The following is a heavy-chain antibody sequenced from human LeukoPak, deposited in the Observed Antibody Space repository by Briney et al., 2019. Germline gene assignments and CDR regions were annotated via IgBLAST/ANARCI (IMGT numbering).Heavy chain of an antibody. J-gene: IGHJ4*02. CDR2: IDSDGYST. CDR3: ASEGTTGTTWGPDY. V-gene: IGHV3-74*01. Sequence: GESLRLSCAASGFTVSSNYMSWVRQAPGKGLVWVSRIDSDGYSTAYADSVKGRFTISRDNAKNTLYLQMNSLRAEDTAVYYCASEGTTGTTWGPDYWGQGTLVTVSS. CDR1: GFTVSSNY. D-gene: IGHD1-1*01.